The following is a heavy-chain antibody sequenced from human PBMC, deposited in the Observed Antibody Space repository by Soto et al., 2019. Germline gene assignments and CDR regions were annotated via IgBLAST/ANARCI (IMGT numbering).Heavy chain of an antibody. J-gene: IGHJ4*02. V-gene: IGHV4-59*02. CDR2: MYSGEST. Sequence: SETLSLTCTVSGATVTHNWWNWIRQSPGKGLEWIAYMYSGESTKYNPSLQSRVSTSVYTSKNQFSLRVTSVTAADTAVYYCAKYRSSDADGYTLDFWGQGVLVTVSS. D-gene: IGHD5-12*01. CDR3: AKYRSSDADGYTLDF. CDR1: GATVTHNW.